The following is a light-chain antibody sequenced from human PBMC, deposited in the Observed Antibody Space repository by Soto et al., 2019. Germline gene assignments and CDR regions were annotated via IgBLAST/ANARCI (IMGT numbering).Light chain of an antibody. V-gene: IGKV1-6*01. J-gene: IGKJ4*01. Sequence: AIRMTQFPSSLSASVGDRVILTCRASQDIRSDLGWYHQGPAKAPKLLIYAASTLRSGVPSRFSGSGSGTDFTLTISSLQPEDFATYYCLQGNQYPLTFGGGTRVEIK. CDR1: QDIRSD. CDR2: AAS. CDR3: LQGNQYPLT.